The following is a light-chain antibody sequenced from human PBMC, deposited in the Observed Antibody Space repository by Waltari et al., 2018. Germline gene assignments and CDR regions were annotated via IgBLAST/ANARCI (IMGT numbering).Light chain of an antibody. V-gene: IGKV3-20*01. CDR2: GAS. CDR1: QSLTKRY. J-gene: IGKJ2*01. CDR3: QQYGSSVMYT. Sequence: VLTQSPDSLSLSPGERATLSCRASQSLTKRYLAWYQQKPGQAPRLLIYGASSRAAGIPDRFSGGGSGTDFTLTISRLEPEDFAVYYCQQYGSSVMYTFGQGTMLEIK.